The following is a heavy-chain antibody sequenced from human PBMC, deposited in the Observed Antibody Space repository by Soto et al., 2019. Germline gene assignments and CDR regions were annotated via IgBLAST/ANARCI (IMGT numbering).Heavy chain of an antibody. J-gene: IGHJ4*02. CDR2: MNPNSGNT. Sequence: ASVKLSCKAAGYGFTSYDINWGRQATGQGLEWMGWMNPNSGNTGYAQKFQGRVTMTRNTSISTAYMELSSLRSEDTAVYYCARGYGSSWYSYFEYWGQGTLVTVSS. V-gene: IGHV1-8*01. CDR3: ARGYGSSWYSYFEY. CDR1: GYGFTSYD. D-gene: IGHD6-13*01.